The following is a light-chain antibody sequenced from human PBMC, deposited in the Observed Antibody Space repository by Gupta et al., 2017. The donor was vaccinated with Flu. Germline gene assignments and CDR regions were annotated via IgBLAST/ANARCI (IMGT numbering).Light chain of an antibody. J-gene: IGKJ2*01. CDR3: QQDDSTPYT. CDR1: QSVLYTSNNKNY. V-gene: IGKV4-1*01. CDR2: WAS. Sequence: DIVMTQSPDSLAVSLGERATINCKSSQSVLYTSNNKNYLAWYQQKPGQPPNLLIYWASSRESGVPDRFSGSGSGTXFTLTIXSLHAEDVAVYYCQQDDSTPYTFGXGTKLEIK.